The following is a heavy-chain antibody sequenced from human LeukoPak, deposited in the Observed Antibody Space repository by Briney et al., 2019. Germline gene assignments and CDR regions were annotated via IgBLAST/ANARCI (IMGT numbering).Heavy chain of an antibody. J-gene: IGHJ4*02. CDR1: GGSSRSGDYF. Sequence: PSQTLSLTCAVSGGSSRSGDYFWSWIRQPPGKGLEWIGHIHYSGNTYYNPSLKSRVSISVDTSKNQFSLKLSSVTAADTAVYYCARGNNDYGGKKAFDYWGQGTLVNVSS. CDR3: ARGNNDYGGKKAFDY. CDR2: IHYSGNT. D-gene: IGHD4-23*01. V-gene: IGHV4-30-4*01.